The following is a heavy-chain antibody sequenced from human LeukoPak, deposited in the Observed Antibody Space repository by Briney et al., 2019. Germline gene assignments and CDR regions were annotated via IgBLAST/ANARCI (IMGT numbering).Heavy chain of an antibody. Sequence: RASVKVSCKASGYTFTSYGISWVRQAPGQGLEWMGWISAYNGNTNYAQKRQGRVTMTTDTSTSTAYMELRSPRSDATDVYYCARDLALYDSSGYYYFYWGQGTLVTVSS. CDR1: GYTFTSYG. J-gene: IGHJ4*02. CDR2: ISAYNGNT. D-gene: IGHD3-22*01. CDR3: ARDLALYDSSGYYYFY. V-gene: IGHV1-18*01.